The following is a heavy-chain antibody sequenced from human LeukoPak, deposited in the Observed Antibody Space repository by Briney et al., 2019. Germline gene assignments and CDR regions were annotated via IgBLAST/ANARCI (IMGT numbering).Heavy chain of an antibody. CDR2: INHSGST. J-gene: IGHJ4*02. CDR3: ATGRRSIAAAGTSSPFDY. D-gene: IGHD6-13*01. Sequence: SSETLSLTCAVYGGSFSGYYWSWIRQPPGKGLEWIGEINHSGSTNYNPSLKSRVTISVDTSKNQFSLKLSSVTAADTAVYYCATGRRSIAAAGTSSPFDYWGQGTLVNVSS. V-gene: IGHV4-34*01. CDR1: GGSFSGYY.